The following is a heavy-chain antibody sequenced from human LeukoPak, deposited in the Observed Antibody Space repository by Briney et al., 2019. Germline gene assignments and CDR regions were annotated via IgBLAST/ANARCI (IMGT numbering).Heavy chain of an antibody. CDR3: ARTPVDRYGDGHAFDI. D-gene: IGHD1-1*01. CDR2: IYYSGST. Sequence: ASETLSLTCTVPGGSISSYYWSWIRQPPGKGLEWIGYIYYSGSTNYNPSLKSRVTISVDTSKNQFSLKLSSVTAADTAVYYCARTPVDRYGDGHAFDIWGQGTMVTVSS. CDR1: GGSISSYY. J-gene: IGHJ3*02. V-gene: IGHV4-59*01.